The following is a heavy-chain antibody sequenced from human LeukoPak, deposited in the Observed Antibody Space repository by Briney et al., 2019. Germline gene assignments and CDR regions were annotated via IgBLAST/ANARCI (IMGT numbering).Heavy chain of an antibody. CDR1: GFTFSSYT. Sequence: GGSLRLSCAASGFTFSSYTMSWVRQAPGKGLEWVSVITGSGTSTNYADSVKGRFTISRDNSKNTLYLQMNSLRAEDTAVYYCARERTRNYYDSSGYCDWGQGTLVTVSS. D-gene: IGHD3-22*01. CDR2: ITGSGTST. J-gene: IGHJ4*02. V-gene: IGHV3-23*01. CDR3: ARERTRNYYDSSGYCD.